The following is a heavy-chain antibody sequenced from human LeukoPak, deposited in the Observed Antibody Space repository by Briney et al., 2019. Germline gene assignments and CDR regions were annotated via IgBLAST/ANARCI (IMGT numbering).Heavy chain of an antibody. D-gene: IGHD6-13*01. CDR1: GGTFSSYA. CDR3: ARVVRDSSSLLFDC. CDR2: IIPIFGTA. V-gene: IGHV1-69*01. Sequence: GASVKVSCKASGGTFSSYAISWVRQAPGQGLEWMGGIIPIFGTANYAQKFQGRVTITADESTSTAYMELSSLRSEDTAVYYCARVVRDSSSLLFDCWGQGTLVTVSS. J-gene: IGHJ4*02.